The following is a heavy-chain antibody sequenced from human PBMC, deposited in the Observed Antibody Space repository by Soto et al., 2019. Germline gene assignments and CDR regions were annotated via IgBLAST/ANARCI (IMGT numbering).Heavy chain of an antibody. Sequence: ASVKVSCKASGGTFSSYTISWVRQAPGQGLEWMGRIIPILGIANYAQKFQGRVTITADKSTSTAYMELSSLRSEDTAVYYCARDLVSASSSWSPWGSVEMNWFDPWGQGTLVTVSS. J-gene: IGHJ5*02. CDR3: ARDLVSASSSWSPWGSVEMNWFDP. V-gene: IGHV1-69*04. CDR1: GGTFSSYT. CDR2: IIPILGIA. D-gene: IGHD6-13*01.